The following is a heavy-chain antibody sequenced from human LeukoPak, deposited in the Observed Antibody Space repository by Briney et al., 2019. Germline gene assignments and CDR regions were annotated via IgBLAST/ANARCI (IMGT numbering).Heavy chain of an antibody. J-gene: IGHJ4*02. CDR1: GYTFTGYY. CDR3: ARAWGLVAAAPCGY. D-gene: IGHD2-15*01. V-gene: IGHV1-2*06. Sequence: ASVKVSCKASGYTFTGYYMHGVRQAPGQRLEWMGRINPNSGGTNYAQKFQGRVTMTRDTSISTAYIELSRLRSDDTAVYYCARAWGLVAAAPCGYWGQGTLVTVSS. CDR2: INPNSGGT.